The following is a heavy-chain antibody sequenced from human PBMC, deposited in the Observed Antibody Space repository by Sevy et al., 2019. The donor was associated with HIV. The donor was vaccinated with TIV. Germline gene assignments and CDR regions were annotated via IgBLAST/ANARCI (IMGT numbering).Heavy chain of an antibody. CDR3: FRGHYYDN. Sequence: ETLSLTCTVSGGSISGGFYWSWVRQAPGKGLEWLANIKGDGSEKYYIDSIRDRFVISRDNARNTLYLQMSSLSAEDTAVYFCFRGHYYDNWGQGTLVTVSS. J-gene: IGHJ4*02. V-gene: IGHV3-7*01. CDR1: GGSISGGF. CDR2: IKGDGSEK. D-gene: IGHD3-10*01.